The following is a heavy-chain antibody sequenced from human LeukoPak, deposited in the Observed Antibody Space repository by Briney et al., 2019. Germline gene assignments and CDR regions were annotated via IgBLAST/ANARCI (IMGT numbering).Heavy chain of an antibody. J-gene: IGHJ5*02. CDR1: GGSFSGYY. D-gene: IGHD6-13*01. V-gene: IGHV4-34*01. CDR2: INHSGST. CDR3: ARGRGAAAGRSSWFDP. Sequence: PSETLSLTCAVYGGSFSGYYWSWIRQPPGKGLEWIGEINHSGSTNYNPSLKSRVTISVDTSKNQFSLKLSSVTAADTAVYYCARGRGAAAGRSSWFDPWGQGTLVTVSP.